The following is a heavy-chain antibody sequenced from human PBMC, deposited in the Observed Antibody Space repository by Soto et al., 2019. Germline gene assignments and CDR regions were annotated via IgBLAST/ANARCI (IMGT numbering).Heavy chain of an antibody. Sequence: QVQLQESGPGLVKPSQPLSLTCTVFGGSISSGGYYWSWICQHPGKGLERIGYIYYSGSTYYRPSLKSRVTISVDTSKNQFSLKLSSVTAADTAVYYCARSVFPWGRGTLVTVSS. CDR2: IYYSGST. CDR1: GGSISSGGYY. CDR3: ARSVFP. V-gene: IGHV4-31*03. J-gene: IGHJ5*02.